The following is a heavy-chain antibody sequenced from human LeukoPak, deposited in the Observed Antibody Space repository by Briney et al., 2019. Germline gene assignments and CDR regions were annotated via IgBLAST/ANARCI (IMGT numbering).Heavy chain of an antibody. J-gene: IGHJ4*02. CDR1: GGSISSGGYY. V-gene: IGHV4-31*03. CDR2: IYYSGST. CDR3: ARENYDFWSGYSDY. Sequence: SQTLSLTCTVSGGSISSGGYYWSWIRQHPGKGLEWNGYIYYSGSTYYNPSLKSRVTISVDTSKNQFSLKLSSVTAADTAVYYCARENYDFWSGYSDYWGQGTLVTVSS. D-gene: IGHD3-3*01.